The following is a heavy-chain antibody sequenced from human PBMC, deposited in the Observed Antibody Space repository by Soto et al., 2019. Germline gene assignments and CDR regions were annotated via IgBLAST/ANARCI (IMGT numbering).Heavy chain of an antibody. D-gene: IGHD3-3*02. Sequence: PSETLSLTCTVSGSSINSSGYYWGWIRQPPGKGLEWIGSMFYGVSTYYNPSLKSRVIVSVDTSKNQFSLNLRSVTAADTAVYYCARLPSRHLVDYWGQGTLVTVSS. CDR1: GSSINSSGYY. V-gene: IGHV4-39*01. CDR3: ARLPSRHLVDY. CDR2: MFYGVST. J-gene: IGHJ4*02.